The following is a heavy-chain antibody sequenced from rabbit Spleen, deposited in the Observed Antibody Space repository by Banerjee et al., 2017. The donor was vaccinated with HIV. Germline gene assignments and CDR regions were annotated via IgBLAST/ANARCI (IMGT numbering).Heavy chain of an antibody. CDR1: GFSFSSSYY. J-gene: IGHJ4*01. Sequence: QSLEESGGGLVQPEGSLTLTCTASGFSFSSSYYMCWVRQAPGKGLEWIACIYTGDGSTYYASWAKGRFTISKTSSTTVTLQMTSLTAADTATYFCAREIYSFSSGYYYNLWGQGTLVTVS. D-gene: IGHD1-1*01. V-gene: IGHV1S40*01. CDR3: AREIYSFSSGYYYNL. CDR2: IYTGDGST.